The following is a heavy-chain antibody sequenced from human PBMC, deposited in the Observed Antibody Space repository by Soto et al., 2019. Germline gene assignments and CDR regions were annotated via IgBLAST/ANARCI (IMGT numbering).Heavy chain of an antibody. CDR2: IIPILGIA. CDR1: GGTFSSYA. Sequence: ASVKVSCKASGGTFSSYAISWVRQAPGQGLEWMGRIIPILGIANYAQKFQGRVTITADKSTSTAYMELSSLRSEDTAVYYCARALPDYDFWSGSDYWGQGTLVTVSS. D-gene: IGHD3-3*01. V-gene: IGHV1-69*04. CDR3: ARALPDYDFWSGSDY. J-gene: IGHJ4*02.